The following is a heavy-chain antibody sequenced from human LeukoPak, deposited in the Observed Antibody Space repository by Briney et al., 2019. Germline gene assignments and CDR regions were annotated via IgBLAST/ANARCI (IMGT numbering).Heavy chain of an antibody. V-gene: IGHV4-31*03. Sequence: SETLSLTCTVSGGSISSGGYYWSWIRQHPGKGLEWIGYIYYSGSTYYNPSLKSRVTISVDTSKNQFSLKLSSVTAADTAVYYCARDSLHCSGGSCYQYAFDIWGQGTMVTVSS. CDR1: GGSISSGGYY. J-gene: IGHJ3*02. CDR2: IYYSGST. CDR3: ARDSLHCSGGSCYQYAFDI. D-gene: IGHD2-15*01.